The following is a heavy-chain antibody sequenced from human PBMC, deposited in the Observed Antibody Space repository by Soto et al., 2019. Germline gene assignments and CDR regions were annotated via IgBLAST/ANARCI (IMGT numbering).Heavy chain of an antibody. D-gene: IGHD4-17*01. J-gene: IGHJ1*01. CDR2: IYYSGST. Sequence: SETLSLTCTVSGGSISSGDYYWSWIRQPPGKGLEWIGYIYYSGSTYYNPSLKSRVTISVDTSKNQFSLKLSSVTAADTAVYYCARDANDYGVEYFQHWGQGTLVTVPS. CDR3: ARDANDYGVEYFQH. CDR1: GGSISSGDYY. V-gene: IGHV4-30-4*01.